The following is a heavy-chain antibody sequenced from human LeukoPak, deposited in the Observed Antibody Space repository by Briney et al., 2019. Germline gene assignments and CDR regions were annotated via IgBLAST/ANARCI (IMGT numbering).Heavy chain of an antibody. V-gene: IGHV4-38-2*01. D-gene: IGHD3-22*01. CDR2: IYHSRDT. J-gene: IGHJ5*02. CDR1: VYSINSGYY. CDR3: VRERYYYDDSGYSAPGWFDP. Sequence: SETLSLTCAVSVYSINSGYYWGWIRQPPGKGLEWIGTIYHSRDTYYNPSLKSRVTISVDTSKDQFSLKLSSVTAADTAVYYCVRERYYYDDSGYSAPGWFDPWGQGTLVTVSS.